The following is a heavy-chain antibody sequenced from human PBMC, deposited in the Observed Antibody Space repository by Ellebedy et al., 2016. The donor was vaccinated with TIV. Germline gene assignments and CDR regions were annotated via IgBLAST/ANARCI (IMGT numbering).Heavy chain of an antibody. CDR1: GFVLGDFY. D-gene: IGHD2/OR15-2a*01. V-gene: IGHV3-11*05. Sequence: GGSLRLXCAASGFVLGDFYMHWIRQAPGKGLEWISYINPNGSYTNYTRSVKGRFTISRDNAKNVLFLQLTSLRVEDTAAYYCARDGVPHSNLPRFFSWGQGTLVTVSS. CDR2: INPNGSYT. CDR3: ARDGVPHSNLPRFFS. J-gene: IGHJ4*02.